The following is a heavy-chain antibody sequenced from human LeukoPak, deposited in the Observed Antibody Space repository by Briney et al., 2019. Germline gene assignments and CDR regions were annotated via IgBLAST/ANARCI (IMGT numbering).Heavy chain of an antibody. J-gene: IGHJ4*02. Sequence: GGSLRLSCAASGFTFSSYGMHWVRQAPGKGLEWVAVISYDGSNKYYADSVKGRFTISRDNSKNTLYLQMNSLRAEDTAVYYCAKKSGYYDSNGYSDFDYWGQGTLVTVSS. CDR1: GFTFSSYG. CDR2: ISYDGSNK. CDR3: AKKSGYYDSNGYSDFDY. D-gene: IGHD3-22*01. V-gene: IGHV3-30*18.